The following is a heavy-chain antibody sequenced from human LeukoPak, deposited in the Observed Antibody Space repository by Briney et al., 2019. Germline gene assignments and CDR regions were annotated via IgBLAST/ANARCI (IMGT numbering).Heavy chain of an antibody. D-gene: IGHD3-22*01. CDR1: SISISGGGYT. V-gene: IGHV4-31*03. Sequence: MSSQTMCLTCTNSSISISGGGYTKRCARQHTKKDIDWKGNIEHAGSTHDNPSLRGRVAISLDTSASRFSLRLSSVTAADTAVYYCARATHYSASTGGPYMDVWGQGTTVTVSS. CDR3: ARATHYSASTGGPYMDV. J-gene: IGHJ6*03. CDR2: IEHAGST.